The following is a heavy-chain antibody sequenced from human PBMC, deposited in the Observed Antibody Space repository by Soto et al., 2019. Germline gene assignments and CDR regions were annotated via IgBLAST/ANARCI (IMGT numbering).Heavy chain of an antibody. V-gene: IGHV3-23*01. CDR1: GFTLTGYG. CDR3: AKGKGVGATPDGANC. D-gene: IGHD1-26*01. J-gene: IGHJ4*02. Sequence: EVQVLESGGGLVQPGGSLRLSCAASGFTLTGYGMNWVRQAPGKGLEWVSGVRSDGDTTYNAESVKGRFTVSRDTSKNAVYLQMNSLRVEDTAVYYCAKGKGVGATPDGANCWGQGTLVTVSP. CDR2: VRSDGDTT.